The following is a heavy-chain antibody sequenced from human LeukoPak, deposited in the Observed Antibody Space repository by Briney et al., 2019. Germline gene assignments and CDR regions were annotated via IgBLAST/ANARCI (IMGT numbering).Heavy chain of an antibody. D-gene: IGHD1-26*01. CDR2: ITASGTAM. J-gene: IGHJ4*02. V-gene: IGHV3-48*02. Sequence: GGSLRLSCAASGFTFSSYSMNWVRQAPGKGLEWVSRITASGTAMFYADSVKGRFTISRDNAKNSLYLQMNSLRDEDTAVYYCASSGSYRFDYWGQGTLVTVSS. CDR1: GFTFSSYS. CDR3: ASSGSYRFDY.